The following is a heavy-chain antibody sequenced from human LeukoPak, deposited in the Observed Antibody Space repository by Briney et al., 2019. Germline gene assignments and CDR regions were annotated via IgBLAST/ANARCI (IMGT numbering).Heavy chain of an antibody. D-gene: IGHD3-22*01. V-gene: IGHV4-34*01. J-gene: IGHJ4*02. Sequence: SETLSLTCAVYGGSFSGYYWSWIRQPPGKGLEWIGEINHSGSTNYNPSLKSRVTISVDTSKNQFSLKLSSVTAADTAVYYCARVGYDSSGYFTAPDHWGQGTLVTVSS. CDR1: GGSFSGYY. CDR3: ARVGYDSSGYFTAPDH. CDR2: INHSGST.